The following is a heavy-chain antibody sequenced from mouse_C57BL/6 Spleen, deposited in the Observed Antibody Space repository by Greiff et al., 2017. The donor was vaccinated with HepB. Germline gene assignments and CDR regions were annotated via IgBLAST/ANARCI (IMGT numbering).Heavy chain of an antibody. CDR1: GYTFTDYY. J-gene: IGHJ4*01. CDR2: INPKNGGT. Sequence: EVQLQQSGPELVKPGASVKISCKASGYTFTDYYMNWVKQSNGKSLEWIGDINPKNGGTSYNQKFKGKATLTVDKSSSTAYMELRSLTSEDSAVYYCARDYFGSSYVEGAMDYWGQGTSVTVSS. CDR3: ARDYFGSSYVEGAMDY. D-gene: IGHD1-1*01. V-gene: IGHV1-26*01.